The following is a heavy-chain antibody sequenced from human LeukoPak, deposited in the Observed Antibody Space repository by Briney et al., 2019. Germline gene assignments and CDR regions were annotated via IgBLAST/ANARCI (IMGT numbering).Heavy chain of an antibody. Sequence: KPSETLSLTCTVSGGSISSSSYYWGWIRQPPGKGLEWIGSIYYSGSTYYNPSLKSRVTISVDTSKNQFSLKLSSVTAADTAVYYCASNRYSSGWYGEWGQGTLVTVSS. CDR1: GGSISSSSYY. J-gene: IGHJ4*02. D-gene: IGHD6-19*01. V-gene: IGHV4-39*01. CDR2: IYYSGST. CDR3: ASNRYSSGWYGE.